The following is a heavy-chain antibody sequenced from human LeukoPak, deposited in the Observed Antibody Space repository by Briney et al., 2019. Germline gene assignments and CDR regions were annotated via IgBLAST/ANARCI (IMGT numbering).Heavy chain of an antibody. J-gene: IGHJ4*02. V-gene: IGHV4-59*08. D-gene: IGHD6-6*01. CDR3: ARRGASSSEEY. Sequence: PSETLSLTCTVSGGSISSYYWSWIRQPPGKGLEWIGYIYYSGSTNYNPSLKSRVTMSVDTSKNQFSLKVSSVTAADTAVYYCARRGASSSEEYWGQGTLVIVSS. CDR2: IYYSGST. CDR1: GGSISSYY.